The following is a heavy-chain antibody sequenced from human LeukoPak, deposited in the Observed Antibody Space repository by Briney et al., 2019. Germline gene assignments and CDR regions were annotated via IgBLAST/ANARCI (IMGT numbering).Heavy chain of an antibody. J-gene: IGHJ6*03. Sequence: PGGSLRLSCVASGFPFSNYAMSWVRQAPGKGLERVSVISGDAGTTYYADSVKGRFTISRDNSKNTLYLQMNSLRAEDTAVYYCARGALYAYYMDVWGKGTTVTVSS. CDR2: ISGDAGTT. CDR3: ARGALYAYYMDV. V-gene: IGHV3-23*01. CDR1: GFPFSNYA. D-gene: IGHD2-2*02.